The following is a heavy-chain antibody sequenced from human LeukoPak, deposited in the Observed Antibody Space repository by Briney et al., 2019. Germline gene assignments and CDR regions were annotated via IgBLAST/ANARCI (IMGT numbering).Heavy chain of an antibody. CDR3: ARGLNYDFWSAYYLDY. V-gene: IGHV1-18*01. CDR1: GYTFTRYG. J-gene: IGHJ4*02. CDR2: ISAYNGNT. D-gene: IGHD3-3*01. Sequence: ASVKVSCKASGYTFTRYGISWVRQAPGQGLEWMGWISAYNGNTNYAQKLQGRVTMTTDTSTSTAYMELRSLRSDDTAVYYCARGLNYDFWSAYYLDYWGQGTLVTVSS.